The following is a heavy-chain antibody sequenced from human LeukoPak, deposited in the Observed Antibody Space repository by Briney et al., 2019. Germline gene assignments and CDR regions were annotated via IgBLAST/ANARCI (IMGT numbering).Heavy chain of an antibody. Sequence: GASVKVSCKASGGTFSSYAISWVRQAPGQGLEWMGGIIPIFGTANYAQKFQGRVTIAADKSTSTAYMELSSLRPEDTAVYYCASYYGDYPTYYYGMDVWGKGTTVTVSS. V-gene: IGHV1-69*06. J-gene: IGHJ6*04. CDR3: ASYYGDYPTYYYGMDV. D-gene: IGHD4-17*01. CDR2: IIPIFGTA. CDR1: GGTFSSYA.